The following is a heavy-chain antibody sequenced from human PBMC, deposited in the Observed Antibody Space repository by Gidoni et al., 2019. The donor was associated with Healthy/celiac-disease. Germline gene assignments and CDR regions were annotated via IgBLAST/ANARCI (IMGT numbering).Heavy chain of an antibody. J-gene: IGHJ4*02. D-gene: IGHD3-22*01. CDR3: ARDSGTYYYDSSGYIAND. Sequence: QVQLVQSGAEVKKPGASVKVSCKASGYTFTSYYLPGVRQAPGQGLECMGIINPSGGSTSYAQKCQGRVTMTRDTSTSTVYMELSSLRSEDTAVDYWARDSGTYYYDSSGYIANDGGQGTLVTVSS. CDR1: GYTFTSYY. CDR2: INPSGGST. V-gene: IGHV1-46*01.